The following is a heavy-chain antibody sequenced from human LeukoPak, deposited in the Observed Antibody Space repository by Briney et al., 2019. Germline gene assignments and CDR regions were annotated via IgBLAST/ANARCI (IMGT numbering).Heavy chain of an antibody. CDR3: ARDWGYCSGGNCQIHWFDP. Sequence: VASVKVSCKAFGYIFTDYYLHWVRQAPGQGLEWMGWINPNSGDTNYAQKFQDRVTMTRDTSISTAYMELTRLRSDDTALYYCARDWGYCSGGNCQIHWFDPWGQGTLVTVSS. CDR1: GYIFTDYY. D-gene: IGHD2-15*01. CDR2: INPNSGDT. J-gene: IGHJ5*02. V-gene: IGHV1-2*02.